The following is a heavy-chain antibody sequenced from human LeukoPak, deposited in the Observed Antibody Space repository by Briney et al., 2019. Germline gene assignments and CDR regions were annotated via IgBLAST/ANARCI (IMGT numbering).Heavy chain of an antibody. Sequence: PSETLSLTCTVSGGSISSGGYYWSWIRQHPGKGLEWIGYIYYSGSTYYNPSLKSRVTISVDTSKNQFSLKLGSVTAADTAVYYCARGFSSSWLYYYYGMDVWGQGTTVTVSS. CDR3: ARGFSSSWLYYYYGMDV. J-gene: IGHJ6*02. D-gene: IGHD6-13*01. CDR2: IYYSGST. V-gene: IGHV4-31*03. CDR1: GGSISSGGYY.